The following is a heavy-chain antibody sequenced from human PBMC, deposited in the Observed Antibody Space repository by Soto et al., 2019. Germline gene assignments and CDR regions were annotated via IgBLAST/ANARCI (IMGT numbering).Heavy chain of an antibody. CDR3: AKSLFGGHF. CDR2: IEGNGRTT. CDR1: GFTFSTYG. Sequence: EVQLLESGGDLVQPGGSLRLSCATSGFTFSTYGMSWVRQAPGKGLQWVSGIEGNGRTTSYVDSVKGRFTISRDNFRNTLYLQMNSLPAEDTAIYYCAKSLFGGHFWGQGTVVTVSS. D-gene: IGHD2-15*01. V-gene: IGHV3-23*01. J-gene: IGHJ4*02.